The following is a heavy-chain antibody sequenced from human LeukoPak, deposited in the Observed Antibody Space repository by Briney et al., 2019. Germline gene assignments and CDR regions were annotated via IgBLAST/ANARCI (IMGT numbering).Heavy chain of an antibody. V-gene: IGHV3-30-3*01. CDR2: ISYDGSNK. Sequence: GGSLRLSCAASGFTFSSYAMHWVRQAPGKGLEWVAVISYDGSNKYYADSVKGRFTISRDNSKNTLYLQMNSLRAEDTAVYYCARDPKNYYDSSGYYHWYFDLWGRGTLVTVSS. CDR1: GFTFSSYA. CDR3: ARDPKNYYDSSGYYHWYFDL. D-gene: IGHD3-22*01. J-gene: IGHJ2*01.